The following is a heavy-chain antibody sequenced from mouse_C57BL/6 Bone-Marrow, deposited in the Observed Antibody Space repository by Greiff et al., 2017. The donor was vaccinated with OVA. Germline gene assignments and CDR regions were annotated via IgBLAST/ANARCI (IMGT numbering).Heavy chain of an antibody. D-gene: IGHD2-5*01. J-gene: IGHJ2*01. CDR1: GYTFTSYG. V-gene: IGHV1-81*01. CDR2: IYPRSGNT. CDR3: ARREAYYSNLGY. Sequence: VQLQQSGAELARPGASVKLSCKASGYTFTSYGISWVKQRTGQGLEWIGEIYPRSGNTYYNEKFKGKATLTADESSSTAYMELRSLTSEESAVYFCARREAYYSNLGYWCQGATLTVSS.